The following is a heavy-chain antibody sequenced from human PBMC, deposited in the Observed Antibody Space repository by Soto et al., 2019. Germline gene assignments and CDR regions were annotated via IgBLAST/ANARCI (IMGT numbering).Heavy chain of an antibody. CDR2: ISGSGGST. CDR3: AKERERSSTSWTKNYYYYYYMDV. CDR1: GFTFSSYA. Sequence: GGSLRLSCAASGFTFSSYAMSWVRQAPGKGLEWVSAISGSGGSTYYADSVKGRFTISRDNSKNTLYLQMNSLRAEDTAVYYCAKERERSSTSWTKNYYYYYYMDVWGKGTTVTVSS. D-gene: IGHD2-2*01. J-gene: IGHJ6*03. V-gene: IGHV3-23*01.